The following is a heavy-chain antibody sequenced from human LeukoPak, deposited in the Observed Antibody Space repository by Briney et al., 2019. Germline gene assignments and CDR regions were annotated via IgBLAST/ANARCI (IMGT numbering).Heavy chain of an antibody. Sequence: GGSLRLSCAASGFTFSSYAMSWVRQAPGKGLEWVSAISGSGGSTYYADSVKGRFTISRDNSKNTLYLQMNSLRAEDTAVYYCAKGSGYYYDSSGHFDYWGQETLVTVSS. J-gene: IGHJ4*02. D-gene: IGHD3-22*01. CDR3: AKGSGYYYDSSGHFDY. CDR2: ISGSGGST. V-gene: IGHV3-23*01. CDR1: GFTFSSYA.